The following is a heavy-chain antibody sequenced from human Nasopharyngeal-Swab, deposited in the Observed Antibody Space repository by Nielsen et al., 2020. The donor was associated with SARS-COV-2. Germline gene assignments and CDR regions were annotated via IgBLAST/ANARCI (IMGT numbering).Heavy chain of an antibody. V-gene: IGHV3-30*18. D-gene: IGHD2-21*01. J-gene: IGHJ5*02. CDR3: AKDQSINWFDP. CDR2: ISYDGSNK. Sequence: VRQMPGKGLEWVAVISYDGSNKYYADSVKGRFTISRDNSKNTLYLQMNSLRAGDTAVYYCAKDQSINWFDPWGQGTLVTVSS.